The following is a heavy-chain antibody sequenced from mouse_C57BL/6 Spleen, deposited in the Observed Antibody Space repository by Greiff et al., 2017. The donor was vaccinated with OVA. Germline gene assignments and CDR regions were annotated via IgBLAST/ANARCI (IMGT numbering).Heavy chain of an antibody. Sequence: EVKLMESGGGLVKPGGSLKLSCAASGFTFSDYGMHWVRQAPEKGLEWVAYISSGSSTIYYADTVKGRFTISSDTAKHTLFLQMTSQRTEDTAMYYCAKGGTVVAQFYYAMEYWGKGTPVTVSS. D-gene: IGHD1-1*01. V-gene: IGHV5-17*01. CDR2: ISSGSSTI. CDR1: GFTFSDYG. CDR3: AKGGTVVAQFYYAMEY. J-gene: IGHJ4*01.